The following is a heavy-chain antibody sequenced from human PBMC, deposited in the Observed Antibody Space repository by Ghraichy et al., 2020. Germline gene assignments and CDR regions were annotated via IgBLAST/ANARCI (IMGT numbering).Heavy chain of an antibody. D-gene: IGHD6-13*01. CDR1: GGSISSYY. CDR3: ARERTAGLGSYWYFDL. Sequence: SETLSLTCTVSGGSISSYYWSWIRQPAGKGLEWIGRIYTSGSTNYNPSLKSRVTMSVDTSKNQFSLKLNSVTAADTAVYYCARERTAGLGSYWYFDLWGRGTLVTVSS. CDR2: IYTSGST. J-gene: IGHJ2*01. V-gene: IGHV4-4*07.